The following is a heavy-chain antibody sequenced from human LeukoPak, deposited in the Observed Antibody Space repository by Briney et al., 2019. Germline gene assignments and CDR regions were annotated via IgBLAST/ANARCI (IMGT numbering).Heavy chain of an antibody. V-gene: IGHV2-70*04. Sequence: SGPALVKPTQTLTLTCTFSGFSLSTSGMRVSWIRQPPGKALEWLARIDWDDDKFYSTSLKTRLTIYKDTSKNQVVLTMTNMDPVDTATYYCARSYYYGSGSYVYYYGMDVWGKGTTVTVSS. D-gene: IGHD3-10*01. CDR1: GFSLSTSGMR. CDR2: IDWDDDK. CDR3: ARSYYYGSGSYVYYYGMDV. J-gene: IGHJ6*04.